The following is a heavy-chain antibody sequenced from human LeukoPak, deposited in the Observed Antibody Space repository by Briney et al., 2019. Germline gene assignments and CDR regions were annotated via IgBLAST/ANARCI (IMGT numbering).Heavy chain of an antibody. D-gene: IGHD1-26*01. V-gene: IGHV3-21*01. CDR1: GGSFSGYY. J-gene: IGHJ4*02. CDR2: ISGSSSYI. Sequence: ETLSLTCAVYGGSFSGYYWSWIRQAPGKGLEWVSSISGSSSYIYYADSVKGRFSISRDNAKNSLYLQMNSLRAEDTAVYYCARDLLGWELHYFDYWGQGTLVTVSS. CDR3: ARDLLGWELHYFDY.